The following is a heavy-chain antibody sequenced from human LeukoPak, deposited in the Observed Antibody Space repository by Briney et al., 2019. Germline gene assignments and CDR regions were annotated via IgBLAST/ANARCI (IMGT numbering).Heavy chain of an antibody. CDR2: LYYSGST. Sequence: PSETLSLTCTVSGGSIRTYYWSWIRQSPGKGLEWIGNLYYSGSTHYNPSLKSRVAILVDTSKNQFHLNLSSVTAADTAVYYCARTPLSVWSSSLLYYFDYWGQGTLVTVS. D-gene: IGHD3-16*01. CDR1: GGSIRTYY. J-gene: IGHJ4*02. V-gene: IGHV4-59*01. CDR3: ARTPLSVWSSSLLYYFDY.